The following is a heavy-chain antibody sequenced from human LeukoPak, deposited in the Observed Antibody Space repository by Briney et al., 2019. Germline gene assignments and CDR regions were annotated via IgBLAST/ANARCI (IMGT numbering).Heavy chain of an antibody. D-gene: IGHD6-13*01. Sequence: SETLSLTCTVSGDSISSGDYYWSWIRQPAGKGLEWIGHIYTSGTTNYNPSLKSRVTILVDRSNNQFSLNLNSVTAADTAVYYCARNPAAGTRDWFDPWGQGTLVTVSS. V-gene: IGHV4-61*09. CDR1: GDSISSGDYY. J-gene: IGHJ5*02. CDR2: IYTSGTT. CDR3: ARNPAAGTRDWFDP.